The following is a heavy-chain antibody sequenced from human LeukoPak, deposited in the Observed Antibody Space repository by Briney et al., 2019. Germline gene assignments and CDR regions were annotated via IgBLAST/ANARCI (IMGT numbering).Heavy chain of an antibody. Sequence: SETLSLTCTVSGGSISSYYWSWIRQPPGKGLEWIGYIYYSGSTNYNPSLKSRVTISVDTSKNQFSLKLSSVTAADTAVYYCARATMEWELLPGYFDLWGRGTLVTVSS. D-gene: IGHD1-26*01. J-gene: IGHJ2*01. V-gene: IGHV4-59*12. CDR3: ARATMEWELLPGYFDL. CDR2: IYYSGST. CDR1: GGSISSYY.